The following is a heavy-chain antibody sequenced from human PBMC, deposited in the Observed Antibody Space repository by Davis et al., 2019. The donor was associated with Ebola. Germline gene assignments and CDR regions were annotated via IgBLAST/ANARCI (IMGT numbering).Heavy chain of an antibody. Sequence: SVKVSCKASGGTFSSYAISWVRQAPGQGLEWMGGIIPIFGTANYAPKFQGRVTIPADESTSTAYMELSSLRSDDTAVYYCARDRVGQPWGQGTLVTVSS. CDR3: ARDRVGQP. CDR1: GGTFSSYA. D-gene: IGHD3-10*01. V-gene: IGHV1-69*13. CDR2: IIPIFGTA. J-gene: IGHJ4*02.